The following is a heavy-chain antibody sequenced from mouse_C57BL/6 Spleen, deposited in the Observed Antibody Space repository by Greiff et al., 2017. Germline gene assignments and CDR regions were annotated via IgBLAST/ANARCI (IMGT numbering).Heavy chain of an antibody. CDR2: INPSSGYT. V-gene: IGHV1-7*01. J-gene: IGHJ2*01. CDR3: AIRSSGYVDFDY. CDR1: GYTFTSYW. Sequence: QVQLQQSGAELAKPGASVKLSCKASGYTFTSYWMHWVKQRPGQGLEWIGYINPSSGYTKYNQKFKDKATFTADKSSSTAYMQLSSLTYEDSAVYYCAIRSSGYVDFDYWGQGTTLTVSS. D-gene: IGHD3-2*02.